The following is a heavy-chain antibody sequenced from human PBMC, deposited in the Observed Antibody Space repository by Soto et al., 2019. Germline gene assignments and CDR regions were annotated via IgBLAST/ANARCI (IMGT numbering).Heavy chain of an antibody. CDR1: GYSFTSYW. V-gene: IGHV5-10-1*03. J-gene: IGHJ6*02. Sequence: VQLVQSGAEVKKPGESLRISCKGSGYSFTSYWISWVRQMPGKGLEWMGRIDPSDSYTNYSPSFQGHVTISADKSISTAYLQWSSLKASDTAMYYCARLTGYCSSTSCYDGYYYYYYGMDVWGQGTTVTVSS. D-gene: IGHD2-2*01. CDR2: IDPSDSYT. CDR3: ARLTGYCSSTSCYDGYYYYYYGMDV.